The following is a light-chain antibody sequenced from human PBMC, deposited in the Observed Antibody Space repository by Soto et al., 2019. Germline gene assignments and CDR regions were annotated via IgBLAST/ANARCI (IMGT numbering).Light chain of an antibody. V-gene: IGKV2-28*01. CDR1: QSLLHSNGYTY. J-gene: IGKJ3*01. Sequence: DIVMTQSPVSLPVTPGEPASFSCRSSQSLLHSNGYTYLDWYLQKPGQSPHLPIYLGSTRASGVPDRFSGSGSGTDFTLKISRVEAEDVGVYYCMQSLQTPFTFGPGTTVDFK. CDR3: MQSLQTPFT. CDR2: LGS.